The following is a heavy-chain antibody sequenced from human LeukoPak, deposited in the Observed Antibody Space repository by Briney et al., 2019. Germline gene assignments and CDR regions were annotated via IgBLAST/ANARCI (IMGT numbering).Heavy chain of an antibody. CDR2: IYYSGST. CDR3: ARDSPEMATGSGYYFDY. J-gene: IGHJ4*02. CDR1: GGSISSYY. Sequence: SETLSLTCTVSGGSISSYYWSWIRQPPGKGLEWIGYIYYSGSTNYNPSLKSRVTISVDTSKNQFSLKLSSVTAADTAVYYCARDSPEMATGSGYYFDYWGQGTLVTVSS. V-gene: IGHV4-59*01. D-gene: IGHD5-24*01.